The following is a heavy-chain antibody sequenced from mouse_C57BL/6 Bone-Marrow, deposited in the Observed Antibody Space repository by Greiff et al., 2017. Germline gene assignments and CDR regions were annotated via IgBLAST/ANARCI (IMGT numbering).Heavy chain of an antibody. D-gene: IGHD2-4*01. CDR1: GYTFTNYW. J-gene: IGHJ4*01. V-gene: IGHV1-64*01. Sequence: VQLQQPGAELVKPGASVKLSCKASGYTFTNYWMHWVKQRPGQGLEWIGMMHPNGGSPDYNEKFKGKATLSVDKASRTAYLELSSLTSEDSAVYVYESAYDYDDYTMDYWGQGTSVTVSA. CDR3: ESAYDYDDYTMDY. CDR2: MHPNGGSP.